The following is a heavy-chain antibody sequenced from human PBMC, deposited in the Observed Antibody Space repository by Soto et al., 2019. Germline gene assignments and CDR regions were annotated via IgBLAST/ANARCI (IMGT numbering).Heavy chain of an antibody. V-gene: IGHV4-39*01. Sequence: QLQLQESGPGLVKPSETLSLTCTVSGGSISSSSYYWGWIRQPPGKGLEWIGSIYYSGSTYYNPSLKSRVTISVDTSKNQFSLKLSSVTAADTAVYYCARHRYYYDSSGYVDYWGQGTLVTVPS. J-gene: IGHJ4*02. CDR1: GGSISSSSYY. CDR2: IYYSGST. D-gene: IGHD3-22*01. CDR3: ARHRYYYDSSGYVDY.